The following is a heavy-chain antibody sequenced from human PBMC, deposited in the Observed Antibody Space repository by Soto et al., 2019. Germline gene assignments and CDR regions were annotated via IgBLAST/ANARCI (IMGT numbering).Heavy chain of an antibody. CDR2: IVVGSGNT. Sequence: QMQLVQSGPEVKKPGTSVKVSCKASGFTFTSSAVQWVRQARGQRLEWIGWIVVGSGNTNYAQKFQERVTITRDMSTSTGYMELSSLRSEDTAVYYCAADFIDYGGIDWGQGTLVTVSS. J-gene: IGHJ4*02. CDR1: GFTFTSSA. V-gene: IGHV1-58*01. D-gene: IGHD4-17*01. CDR3: AADFIDYGGID.